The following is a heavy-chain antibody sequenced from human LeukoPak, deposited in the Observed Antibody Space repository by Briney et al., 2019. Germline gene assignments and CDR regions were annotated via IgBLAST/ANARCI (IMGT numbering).Heavy chain of an antibody. V-gene: IGHV1-2*02. Sequence: ASVKVSCKAAGYTFTGYYMHWGRQAQGRGQEWMGVINPNSGATKYALKFQGRVTMTRDTSISTAYMEVSRLRFDDTAVYYCARDGGWYQLLWWFDPWGQGTLVTVSS. CDR3: ARDGGWYQLLWWFDP. D-gene: IGHD2-2*01. J-gene: IGHJ5*02. CDR2: INPNSGAT. CDR1: GYTFTGYY.